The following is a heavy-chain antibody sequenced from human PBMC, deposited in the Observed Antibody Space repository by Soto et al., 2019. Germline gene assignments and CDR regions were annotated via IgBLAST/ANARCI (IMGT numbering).Heavy chain of an antibody. CDR1: GGSFSGYY. CDR2: INHSGST. V-gene: IGHV4-34*01. CDR3: ARGAARRGVDYYYYGMDV. J-gene: IGHJ6*02. D-gene: IGHD6-6*01. Sequence: QVQLQQWGAGLLKPSATLSLTCAVYGGSFSGYYWSWIRQPPGKGLEWIGEINHSGSTNYNPSLKSRVTISVDTSKNQFSLKLSSVTAADTAVYYCARGAARRGVDYYYYGMDVWGQGTTVTVSS.